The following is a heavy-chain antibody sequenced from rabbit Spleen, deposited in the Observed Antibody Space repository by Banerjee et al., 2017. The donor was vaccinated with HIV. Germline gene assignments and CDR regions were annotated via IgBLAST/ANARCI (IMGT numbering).Heavy chain of an antibody. D-gene: IGHD8-1*01. CDR1: GFSFSSSHY. J-gene: IGHJ6*01. CDR3: ARDTGSSFSSYGMDL. V-gene: IGHV1S40*01. Sequence: QSLEESGGDLVKPGASLTLTCKASGFSFSSSHYMCWVRQAPGKGLEWIACIYNNDGSAYYANWAKGRFTGSKTSSTTVTLQMTSLTAADTATYFCARDTGSSFSSYGMDLWGQGTLVTVS. CDR2: IYNNDGSA.